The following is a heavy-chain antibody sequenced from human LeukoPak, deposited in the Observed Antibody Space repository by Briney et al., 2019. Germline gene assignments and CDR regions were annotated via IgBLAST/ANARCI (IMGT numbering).Heavy chain of an antibody. V-gene: IGHV3-21*01. CDR1: GFTFSSYS. CDR2: ISSSSSYI. J-gene: IGHJ5*02. D-gene: IGHD3-22*01. Sequence: GGSLRLSCAASGFTFSSYSMSWVRQAPGKGLEWVSSISSSSSYIYYADSVKGRFTISRDNAKNSLYLQMNSLRAEDTAVYYCARDPYYYDSSGYPSWGQGTLVTVSS. CDR3: ARDPYYYDSSGYPS.